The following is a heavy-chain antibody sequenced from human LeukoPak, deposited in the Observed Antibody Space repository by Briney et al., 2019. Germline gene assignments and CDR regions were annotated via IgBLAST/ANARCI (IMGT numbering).Heavy chain of an antibody. CDR2: ISGSGGTT. Sequence: PGGSLRLSCAASGFTFSNYGMSWVRQAPGKGLEWVSSISGSGGTTYYADSVKGRFTISRDKSKNTLYLQMNSLRAEDTAVYYCAKDRCSNGVGCYYYYMDVWGKGTTVTISS. CDR1: GFTFSNYG. CDR3: AKDRCSNGVGCYYYYMDV. D-gene: IGHD2-8*01. J-gene: IGHJ6*03. V-gene: IGHV3-23*01.